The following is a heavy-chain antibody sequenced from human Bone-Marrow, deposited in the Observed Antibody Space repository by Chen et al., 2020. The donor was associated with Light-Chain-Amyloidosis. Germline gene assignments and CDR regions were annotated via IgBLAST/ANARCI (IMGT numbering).Heavy chain of an antibody. CDR2: IYPDDSDA. D-gene: IGHD5-12*01. CDR1: GYTFPNYW. V-gene: IGHV5-51*01. CDR3: ARRRDGYNFDY. J-gene: IGHJ4*02. Sequence: EVKKPGESLKISCKGSGYTFPNYWIGWVRQMPGKGLEWMGVIYPDDSDARYSPSFEGQVTNSADKSITTAYLQWRSLKASDTAMYYCARRRDGYNFDYWGQGTLVTVSS.